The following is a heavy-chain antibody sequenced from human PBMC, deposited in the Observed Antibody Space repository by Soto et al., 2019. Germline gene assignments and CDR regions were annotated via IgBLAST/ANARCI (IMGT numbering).Heavy chain of an antibody. V-gene: IGHV3-49*03. Sequence: GGSLRLSCTASGFTFGDYAMSWFRQAPGKGLEWVGFIRSKAYGGTTEYAASVKGRFTISRDDSKSIAYLQMNSLKTEDTAVYYCTRGVFCSGYYTSNFYGMDVWGQGTTVTVSS. D-gene: IGHD3-3*01. CDR1: GFTFGDYA. CDR2: IRSKAYGGTT. CDR3: TRGVFCSGYYTSNFYGMDV. J-gene: IGHJ6*02.